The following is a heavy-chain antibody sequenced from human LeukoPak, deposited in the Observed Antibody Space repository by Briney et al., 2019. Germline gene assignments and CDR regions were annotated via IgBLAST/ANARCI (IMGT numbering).Heavy chain of an antibody. Sequence: NPSETLSLTCAVSGGSISSSNWWSWVRQPPGKGLEGIGEIYHSGSTNYNPSLKSRVTISVDKSKNQFSLKLSSVTAADTAVYYCARDSRYGSGSYYLDYWGQGTLVTVSS. CDR2: IYHSGST. D-gene: IGHD3-10*01. J-gene: IGHJ4*02. CDR3: ARDSRYGSGSYYLDY. V-gene: IGHV4-4*02. CDR1: GGSISSSNW.